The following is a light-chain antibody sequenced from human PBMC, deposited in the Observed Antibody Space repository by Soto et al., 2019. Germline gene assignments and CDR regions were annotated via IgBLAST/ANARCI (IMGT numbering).Light chain of an antibody. V-gene: IGKV3-15*01. CDR2: GAS. J-gene: IGKJ3*01. CDR3: QHYKSYSGGFT. CDR1: QSVNSN. Sequence: EIVMTQSPATLSVSPGERATLSCRASQSVNSNLAWYQQKPGHAPRPLIYGASTRATGIPARFSGSGSGTEFTLTIGSLQPYGCANYHCQHYKSYSGGFTFGPGTTVDIK.